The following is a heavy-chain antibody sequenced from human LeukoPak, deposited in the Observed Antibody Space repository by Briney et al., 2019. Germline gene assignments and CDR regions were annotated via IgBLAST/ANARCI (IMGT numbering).Heavy chain of an antibody. V-gene: IGHV5-51*01. CDR1: GYSFTSYW. CDR3: ARLDLGSHGIPNYFDY. Sequence: GESLKISCKGSGYSFTSYWIGGVRQMPGKGLEWMGIIYPGDSDTRYSPSFQGQVTISADKSISTAYLQWSSLKASDTAMYYCARLDLGSHGIPNYFDYWGQGTLVTVSS. CDR2: IYPGDSDT. J-gene: IGHJ4*02. D-gene: IGHD1-26*01.